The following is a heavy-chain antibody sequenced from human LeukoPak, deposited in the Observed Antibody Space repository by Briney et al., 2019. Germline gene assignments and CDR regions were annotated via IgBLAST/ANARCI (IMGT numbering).Heavy chain of an antibody. D-gene: IGHD1-26*01. CDR1: GFTFDDYA. Sequence: GGSLRLSCAASGFTFDDYAMHWVRQAPGKGLEWVSLISWDGGSTYYADSVKGRFTISRDNSKNSLYLQMNSLRAEDTALYYCAKDPTYSGSSLYFQHWGQGTLVTVSS. CDR2: ISWDGGST. CDR3: AKDPTYSGSSLYFQH. J-gene: IGHJ1*01. V-gene: IGHV3-43D*03.